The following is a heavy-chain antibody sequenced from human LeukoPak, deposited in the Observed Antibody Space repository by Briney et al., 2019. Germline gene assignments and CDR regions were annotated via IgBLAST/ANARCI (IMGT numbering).Heavy chain of an antibody. J-gene: IGHJ4*02. CDR3: ARLKPHYLGTFDS. D-gene: IGHD7-27*01. CDR1: GVSIIDHN. Sequence: SETLSLTCTVSGVSIIDHNWSWIRQPPGKGLEWIGNIYASGSRYFNPSLKSRVAISVDTSKNQFSLNLTSVTAADTAMFYCARLKPHYLGTFDSWGQGALATVSS. CDR2: IYASGSR. V-gene: IGHV4-4*09.